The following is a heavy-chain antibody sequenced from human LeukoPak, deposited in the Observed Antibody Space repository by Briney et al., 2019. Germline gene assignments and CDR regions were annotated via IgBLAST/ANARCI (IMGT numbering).Heavy chain of an antibody. CDR2: IYPGDSDT. D-gene: IGHD3-22*01. J-gene: IGHJ3*02. CDR1: GYSFTRYW. V-gene: IGHV5-51*01. Sequence: GESLNISCKGSGYSFTRYWIGSVRQMPGKSLEWMGIIYPGDSDTRYSPSFQGQVTISADKSISTAYLQWGSLKASDTAMYYCARPPLDYYDSSGYLGVAFEIWGQGTMVTDSS. CDR3: ARPPLDYYDSSGYLGVAFEI.